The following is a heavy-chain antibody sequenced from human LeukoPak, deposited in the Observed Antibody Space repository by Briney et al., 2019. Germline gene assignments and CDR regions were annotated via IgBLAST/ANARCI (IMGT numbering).Heavy chain of an antibody. D-gene: IGHD1-26*01. CDR1: GGSISSSSYY. CDR2: IYTSGST. CDR3: ARDKGLGGSYYKPNWFDP. J-gene: IGHJ5*02. Sequence: SETLSLTCTVSGGSISSSSYYWSWIRQPAGKGLEWIGRIYTSGSTNYNPSLKSRVTMSVDTSKNQFSLKLSSVTAADTALYYCARDKGLGGSYYKPNWFDPWGQGTLVTVSS. V-gene: IGHV4-61*02.